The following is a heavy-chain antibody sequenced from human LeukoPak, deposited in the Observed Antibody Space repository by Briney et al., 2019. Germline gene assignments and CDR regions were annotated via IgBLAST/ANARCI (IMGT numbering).Heavy chain of an antibody. CDR2: IDISGST. CDR3: AGLYYYDSSGFDP. CDR1: GRSISSYY. D-gene: IGHD3-22*01. J-gene: IGHJ5*02. Sequence: SETLSLTCTVAGRSISSYYWSWIRQPAGKGLEWIGRIDISGSTNDNPSLKSRVTMSVDTSKNQFSLKLSSVTAADTAFYYCAGLYYYDSSGFDPWGQGTLVTVSS. V-gene: IGHV4-4*07.